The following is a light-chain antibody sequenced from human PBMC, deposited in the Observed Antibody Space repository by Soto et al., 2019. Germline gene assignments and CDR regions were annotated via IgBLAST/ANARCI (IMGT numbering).Light chain of an antibody. V-gene: IGLV2-14*01. CDR1: RSDVGGYNY. J-gene: IGLJ1*01. CDR3: SSYTSTDTPFV. CDR2: EVS. Sequence: QSALTQPASVSGSPGQSITISCTGTRSDVGGYNYVSWYQQHPGKAPKLIIFEVSNRPPEVSSRISGSKSGNTASLAISGLQAEDEAVYDCSSYTSTDTPFVFGPGTKVTVL.